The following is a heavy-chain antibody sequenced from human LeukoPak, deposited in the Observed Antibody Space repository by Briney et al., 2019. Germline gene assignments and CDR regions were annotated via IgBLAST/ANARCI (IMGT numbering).Heavy chain of an antibody. CDR2: IYTSGST. D-gene: IGHD5-18*01. Sequence: SETLSLTCTVSGGSISSYYWSWIRQPAGKGLEWIGRIYTSGSTNYNPSLKSRVTMSVDTSKNQFSLKLSSVTAADTVVYYCARGIRGYSYDPPEYYYYYGMDVWGQGTTVTVSS. V-gene: IGHV4-4*07. J-gene: IGHJ6*02. CDR1: GGSISSYY. CDR3: ARGIRGYSYDPPEYYYYYGMDV.